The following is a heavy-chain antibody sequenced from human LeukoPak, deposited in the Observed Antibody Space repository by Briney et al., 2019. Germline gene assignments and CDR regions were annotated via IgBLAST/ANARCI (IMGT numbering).Heavy chain of an antibody. D-gene: IGHD6-19*01. CDR3: ARSGWRRRTLDY. CDR2: ISAYNGNT. CDR1: GYTSTSYG. V-gene: IGHV1-18*04. Sequence: ASVKVSCKASGYTSTSYGISWVRQAPGQGLEWVGWISAYNGNTNYAQKLQGRVTMTTDTSTSTAYMELRSLRSDDTAVYYCARSGWRRRTLDYRGQGTLVTVSS. J-gene: IGHJ4*02.